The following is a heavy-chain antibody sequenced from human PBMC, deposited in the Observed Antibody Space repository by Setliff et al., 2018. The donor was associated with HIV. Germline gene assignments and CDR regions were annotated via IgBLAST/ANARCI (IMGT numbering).Heavy chain of an antibody. CDR2: INPSSGGT. J-gene: IGHJ4*02. CDR1: GYTFTNFY. Sequence: ASVKVSCKASGYTFTNFYMRWVRQAPGQGLEWMGIINPSSGGTTYAQIFQGRVTMTRDTSTSTVYMELSSLRSEDTAVYYCAREVHHAAYYFDYWGQGTLVTVSS. D-gene: IGHD2-2*01. CDR3: AREVHHAAYYFDY. V-gene: IGHV1-46*01.